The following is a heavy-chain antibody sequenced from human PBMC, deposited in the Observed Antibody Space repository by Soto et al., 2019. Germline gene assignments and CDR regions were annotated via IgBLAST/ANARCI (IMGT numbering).Heavy chain of an antibody. CDR1: GGTFSSYT. CDR3: ARDPFSQYSDYDFEADAYDI. J-gene: IGHJ3*02. D-gene: IGHD5-12*01. CDR2: IIPILGIA. V-gene: IGHV1-69*04. Sequence: SVKVSCKASGGTFSSYTISWVRQAPGQGLEWMGRIIPILGIANYAQKFQGRVTITADKSTSTAYMELSSLRSEDTAVYYCARDPFSQYSDYDFEADAYDIWGQGTMVTVSS.